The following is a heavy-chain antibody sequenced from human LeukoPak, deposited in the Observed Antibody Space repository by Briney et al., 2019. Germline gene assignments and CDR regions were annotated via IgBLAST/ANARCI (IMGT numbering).Heavy chain of an antibody. CDR2: ISSSSSYI. CDR1: GFTFSSYS. J-gene: IGHJ4*02. D-gene: IGHD1-26*01. V-gene: IGHV3-21*01. CDR3: ARAPHRGGWVDYFDY. Sequence: PGGSLRLSCAASGFTFSSYSMNWVRQAPGKGLEWVSSISSSSSYIYYADSVKGRFTISRDNAKNSLYLQMNSLRAEDTAVYYCARAPHRGGWVDYFDYWGQGTLVTVSS.